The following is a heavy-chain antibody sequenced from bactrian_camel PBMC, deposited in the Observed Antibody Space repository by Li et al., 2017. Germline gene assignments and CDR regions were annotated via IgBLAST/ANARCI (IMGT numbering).Heavy chain of an antibody. Sequence: HVQLVESGGGSVQAGGSLRLSCAVSGVTIKRLSMAWFRQNPGKEREAIAYTGSEPITVYADSVKGRFTISKDNANNVLYLQMIDLKPEDTAMYYCAADPTLRPATWALQDRGYQYWGQGTQVTVS. CDR3: AADPTLRPATWALQDRGYQY. V-gene: IGHV3S55*01. CDR2: TGSEPIT. D-gene: IGHD3*01. CDR1: GVTIKRLS. J-gene: IGHJ4*01.